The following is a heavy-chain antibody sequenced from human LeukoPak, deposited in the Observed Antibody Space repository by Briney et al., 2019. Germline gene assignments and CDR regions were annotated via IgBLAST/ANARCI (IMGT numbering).Heavy chain of an antibody. Sequence: ASVKVSCKASGYTFTSYAMNWVRQAPGQGLEWMGWINTNTGNPTYAQGFTGRFVFSLDTSVSTAYLQISSLKAEDTAVYYCAREQLGEYHSGAFDIWGQGTMVTVSS. CDR2: INTNTGNP. J-gene: IGHJ3*02. CDR1: GYTFTSYA. CDR3: AREQLGEYHSGAFDI. V-gene: IGHV7-4-1*02. D-gene: IGHD2-2*01.